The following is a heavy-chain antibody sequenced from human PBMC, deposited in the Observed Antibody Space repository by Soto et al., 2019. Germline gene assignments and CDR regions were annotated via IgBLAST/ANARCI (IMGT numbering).Heavy chain of an antibody. J-gene: IGHJ5*02. CDR1: GFTFSSYG. Sequence: PGGSLRLSCAASGFTFSSYGMHWVRQAPGKGLEWVAVIWYDGSNKYYADSVKGRFTISRDNSKNTLYLQMNSLRAEDTAFYYCAKGKYCGSPSCYAPNWFDPWGQGTLVTVSS. V-gene: IGHV3-33*06. D-gene: IGHD2-2*01. CDR2: IWYDGSNK. CDR3: AKGKYCGSPSCYAPNWFDP.